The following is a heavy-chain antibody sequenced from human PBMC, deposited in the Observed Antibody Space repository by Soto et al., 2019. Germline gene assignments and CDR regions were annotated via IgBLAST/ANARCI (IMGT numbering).Heavy chain of an antibody. V-gene: IGHV1-69*05. Sequence: SVKVSCKASGGTFSSYAISWVRQAPGQGLEWMGGIIPIFGTANYAQKFQGRVTITRDTSASTAYMELSSLRSEDTAVYYCARSIVVVTALDYWGQGTLVTVS. CDR2: IIPIFGTA. CDR1: GGTFSSYA. D-gene: IGHD2-21*02. CDR3: ARSIVVVTALDY. J-gene: IGHJ4*02.